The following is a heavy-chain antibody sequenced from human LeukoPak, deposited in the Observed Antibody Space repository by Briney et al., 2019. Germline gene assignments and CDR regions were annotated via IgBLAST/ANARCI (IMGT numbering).Heavy chain of an antibody. CDR3: ARHADIGLIRNGFDP. CDR1: GGSISSYY. J-gene: IGHJ5*02. Sequence: SSETLSLTCTVSGGSISSYYWSWIRQPPGKGLEWIGYIYYSRNTLHNPTLRSRVTISVDMSKNQFSLRLSSVTAADTAVYYCARHADIGLIRNGFDPWGQGTLVTVSS. D-gene: IGHD3/OR15-3a*01. CDR2: IYYSRNT. V-gene: IGHV4-59*08.